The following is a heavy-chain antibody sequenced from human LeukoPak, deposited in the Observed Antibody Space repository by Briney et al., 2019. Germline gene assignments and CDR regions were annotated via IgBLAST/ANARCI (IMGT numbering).Heavy chain of an antibody. V-gene: IGHV1-8*01. J-gene: IGHJ4*02. D-gene: IGHD3-16*02. CDR3: ARGFYVWGSYRSPPFDY. Sequence: ASVKVSCKASGYTFTSYDINWVRQATGQGLEWMGWMNPNSGNTGYAQKFQGRVTMTRDTSISTAYMELSRLRSDDTAVYYCARGFYVWGSYRSPPFDYWGQGTLVTVSS. CDR2: MNPNSGNT. CDR1: GYTFTSYD.